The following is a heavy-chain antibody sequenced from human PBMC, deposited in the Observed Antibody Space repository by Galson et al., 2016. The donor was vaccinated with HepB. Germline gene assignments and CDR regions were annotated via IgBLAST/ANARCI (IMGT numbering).Heavy chain of an antibody. V-gene: IGHV3-30-3*01. CDR2: MSYDGSSK. Sequence: SLRLSCAVSGFTLRTYAIHWVRQAPGKGLEWVSVMSYDGSSKYYADSVKGRFTISRGSSKNTLYLQMNSLRAEDTAVYYCARGGYLEWLFYPFDYWGQGTQVTVSS. J-gene: IGHJ4*02. CDR1: GFTLRTYA. CDR3: ARGGYLEWLFYPFDY. D-gene: IGHD3-3*01.